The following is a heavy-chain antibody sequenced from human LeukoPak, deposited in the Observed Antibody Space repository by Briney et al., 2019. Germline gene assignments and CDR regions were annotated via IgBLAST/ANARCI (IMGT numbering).Heavy chain of an antibody. CDR2: MNPNSGNT. V-gene: IGHV1-8*03. D-gene: IGHD3-22*01. CDR3: ATTLIVVATQNAFDI. Sequence: PGASVKVSCKASGYTFTSYDINWVRQATGQGLEWMGWMNPNSGNTGYAQKFQGRVTITRNTSISTAYMELSSLRSEDTAVYYCATTLIVVATQNAFDIWGQGTMVTVSS. CDR1: GYTFTSYD. J-gene: IGHJ3*02.